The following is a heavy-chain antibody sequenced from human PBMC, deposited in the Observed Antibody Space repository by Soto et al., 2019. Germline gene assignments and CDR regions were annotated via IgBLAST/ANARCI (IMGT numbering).Heavy chain of an antibody. V-gene: IGHV3-15*07. CDR1: GFIFSGTW. CDR2: IKSKTDGGTT. D-gene: IGHD3-16*02. Sequence: EVQLVESGGGLVKPGESLRLSCAASGFIFSGTWMNWVRQAPGKGLEWVGRIKSKTDGGTTDYAAPVKGRFTISRDDSKSTLYLQMNSPKTEDTAVYYCTTGHRIMSTIGEVLEGIDYWGQGTLVTVSS. J-gene: IGHJ1*01. CDR3: TTGHRIMSTIGEVLEGIDY.